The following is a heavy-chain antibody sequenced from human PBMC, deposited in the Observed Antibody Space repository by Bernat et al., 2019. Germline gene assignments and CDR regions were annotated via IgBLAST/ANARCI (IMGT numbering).Heavy chain of an antibody. J-gene: IGHJ4*02. CDR1: GFTFSSYW. CDR3: ARDKVNYYGSGSYLDY. CDR2: IKQDGSEK. Sequence: EVQLVESGGGLAQPGGSLRLSCAASGFTFSSYWMSWVRQAPGKGLEWVANIKQDGSEKYYVDSVKGRFTISRDNAKNSLYLQMNSLRAEDTAVYYCARDKVNYYGSGSYLDYWGQGTLVTVSS. V-gene: IGHV3-7*01. D-gene: IGHD3-10*01.